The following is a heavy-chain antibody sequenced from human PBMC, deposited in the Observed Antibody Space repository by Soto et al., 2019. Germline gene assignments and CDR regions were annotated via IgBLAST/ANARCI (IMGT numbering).Heavy chain of an antibody. CDR1: GGSISSYY. CDR3: ARRYGASFDY. CDR2: IYYSGRT. V-gene: IGHV4-59*01. D-gene: IGHD4-17*01. Sequence: PSETLSLTCTVSGGSISSYYWSWIRQPPGKGLEWIGYIYYSGRTNYNPSLKSRVTISVDTSKNQFSLKLSSVTAADTAVYYCARRYGASFDYWGQGTLVTVS. J-gene: IGHJ4*02.